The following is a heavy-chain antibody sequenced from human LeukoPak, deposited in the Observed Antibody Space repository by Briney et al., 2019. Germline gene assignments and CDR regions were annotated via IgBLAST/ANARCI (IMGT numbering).Heavy chain of an antibody. Sequence: ASVKVSCKASGYTFTSYYMHWVRQAPGQGLEWMGIINPSGGSTSYVQKFQGRVTMSRDTSTSTVYMELSSLRSEDTAVYYCARGGTAMVRIYYYFYMDVWGKGTTVTVSS. V-gene: IGHV1-46*03. CDR3: ARGGTAMVRIYYYFYMDV. J-gene: IGHJ6*03. D-gene: IGHD5-18*01. CDR1: GYTFTSYY. CDR2: INPSGGST.